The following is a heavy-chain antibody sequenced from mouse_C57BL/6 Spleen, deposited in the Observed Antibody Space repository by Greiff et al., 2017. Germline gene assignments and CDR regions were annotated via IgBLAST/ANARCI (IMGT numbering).Heavy chain of an antibody. Sequence: EVKVVESGGGLVKPGGSLKLSCAASGFTFSSYAMSWVRQTPEKRLEWVATISDGGSYTYYPDNVKGRFTISRDNAKNNLYLQMSHLKSEDTAMYYCAREGLDYWGQGTTLTVSS. CDR1: GFTFSSYA. CDR2: ISDGGSYT. CDR3: AREGLDY. D-gene: IGHD2-4*01. J-gene: IGHJ2*01. V-gene: IGHV5-4*01.